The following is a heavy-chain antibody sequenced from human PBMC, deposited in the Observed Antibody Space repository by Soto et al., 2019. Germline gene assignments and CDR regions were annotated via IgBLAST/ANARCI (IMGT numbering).Heavy chain of an antibody. Sequence: ASVKVSCKASGYTFTGYYMHWVRQAPGQGLEWMGWINPNSGGTNYAQKFQGRVTMTRDTSISTAYMELSRLRSDDTAVYYCARSFPLAAARYWSPYGMDVWGQGXTVTVYS. CDR3: ARSFPLAAARYWSPYGMDV. D-gene: IGHD6-13*01. J-gene: IGHJ6*02. CDR2: INPNSGGT. CDR1: GYTFTGYY. V-gene: IGHV1-2*02.